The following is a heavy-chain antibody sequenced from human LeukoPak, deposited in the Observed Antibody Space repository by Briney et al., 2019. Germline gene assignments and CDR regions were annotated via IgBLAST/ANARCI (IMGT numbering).Heavy chain of an antibody. Sequence: GRSLRLSCAASGFIFSSYAMHWVRQAPGKGLEWVAVISYDGSNKYYADSVKGRFTISRDNSKNTLYLQMNSLRAEDTAVYYCASDDGPIVVVVAASGWDYGMDVWGQGTTVTVSS. CDR3: ASDDGPIVVVVAASGWDYGMDV. V-gene: IGHV3-30-3*01. J-gene: IGHJ6*02. CDR1: GFIFSSYA. CDR2: ISYDGSNK. D-gene: IGHD2-15*01.